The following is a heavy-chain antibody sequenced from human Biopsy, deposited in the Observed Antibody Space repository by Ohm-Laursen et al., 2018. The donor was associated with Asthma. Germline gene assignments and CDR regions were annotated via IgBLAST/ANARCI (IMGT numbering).Heavy chain of an antibody. CDR2: LIPVLGTP. J-gene: IGHJ6*02. Sequence: SSVKVSCKASGDSFSNYAISWVRQAPGQGLEWMGGLIPVLGTPDHTQMFEGRVTITADESTSTAYMELSSLSSEDTDVYYCARGYSGSDRIVYYYSGLEVWGQGTTVTVSS. CDR3: ARGYSGSDRIVYYYSGLEV. D-gene: IGHD5-12*01. CDR1: GDSFSNYA. V-gene: IGHV1-69*01.